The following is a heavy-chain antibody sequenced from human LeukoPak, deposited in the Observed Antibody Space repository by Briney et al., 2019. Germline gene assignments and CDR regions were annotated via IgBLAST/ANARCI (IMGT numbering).Heavy chain of an antibody. V-gene: IGHV4-4*07. CDR1: GGSTSSYY. J-gene: IGHJ4*02. D-gene: IGHD3-10*01. Sequence: NPSETLSLTCTVSGGSTSSYYWSWIRQPAGKGLEWIGRIYTSGSTNYNPSLKSRVTMSVDTSKNLFSLKLNSVTAADTAVYYCATGGPANYYGSGSFDYWGQGTLVTVSS. CDR3: ATGGPANYYGSGSFDY. CDR2: IYTSGST.